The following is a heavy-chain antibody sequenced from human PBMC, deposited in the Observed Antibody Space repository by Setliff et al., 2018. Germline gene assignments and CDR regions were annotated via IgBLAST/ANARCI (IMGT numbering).Heavy chain of an antibody. D-gene: IGHD2-21*02. CDR3: ARVRPCGGDCSTGVGGPYYFDH. Sequence: GASVKVSCKASGYTFTNFTIYWVRQAPGQRLEWMQSINTDSDDTEHLEDLQDRVTITNKDTSANTAYMELRSLTSDDTAVYYCARVRPCGGDCSTGVGGPYYFDHWGQGTLVTVSS. J-gene: IGHJ4*02. CDR2: INTDSDDT. V-gene: IGHV1-3*04. CDR1: GYTFTNFT.